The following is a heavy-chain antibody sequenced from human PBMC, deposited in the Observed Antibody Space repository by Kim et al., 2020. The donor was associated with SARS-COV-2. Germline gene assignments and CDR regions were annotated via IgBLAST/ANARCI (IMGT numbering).Heavy chain of an antibody. CDR2: IIPIFGTA. J-gene: IGHJ5*02. CDR1: GGTFSSYA. CDR3: ARVRRHWHNWFDP. D-gene: IGHD3-3*02. V-gene: IGHV1-69*13. Sequence: SVKVSCKASGGTFSSYAISWVRQAPGQGLEWMGGIIPIFGTANYAQKFQGRVPITADESTSTAYMELSSLRPEDMAVYYCARVRRHWHNWFDPWGQGTLFTVSS.